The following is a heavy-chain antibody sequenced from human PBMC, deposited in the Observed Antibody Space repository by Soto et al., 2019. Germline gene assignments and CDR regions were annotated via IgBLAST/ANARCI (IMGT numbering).Heavy chain of an antibody. V-gene: IGHV3-64*01. CDR2: ISSNGGST. D-gene: IGHD3-10*01. CDR3: ARDFSGGVHMDV. Sequence: PGGSLRLSCAASGFTFSSHAMHWVRQAPGKGLEYVSAISSNGGSTYYANSVKGRFTISRDNSKNTLYLQMGSLRAEDMAVYYCARDFSGGVHMDVWGKGTTVTVSS. CDR1: GFTFSSHA. J-gene: IGHJ6*03.